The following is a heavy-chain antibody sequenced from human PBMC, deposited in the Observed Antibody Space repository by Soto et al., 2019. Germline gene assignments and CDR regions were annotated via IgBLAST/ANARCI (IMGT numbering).Heavy chain of an antibody. CDR1: GGTFNRYT. J-gene: IGHJ6*02. D-gene: IGHD1-20*01. CDR3: ALLGFRDGNNSKYNYSGMDV. CDR2: IIPIFGTA. V-gene: IGHV1-69*01. Sequence: VQLVQSGAEVKKPGSSVKLSCKASGGTFNRYTISWVRQAPGQGLEWMGGIIPIFGTANYAQKFQGRVAIIADESTSAAYIELRSLRSEDTAVYYCALLGFRDGNNSKYNYSGMDVWGQGTTVTVSS.